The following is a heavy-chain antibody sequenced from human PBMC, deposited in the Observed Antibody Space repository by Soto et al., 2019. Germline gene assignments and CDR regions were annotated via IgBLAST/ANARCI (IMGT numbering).Heavy chain of an antibody. CDR1: GFTFSSYA. J-gene: IGHJ1*01. CDR3: ARDVVRTYFQH. Sequence: QVQLVESGGGVVQPGRSLRLSCAASGFTFSSYAMHWVRQAPGKGLEWVAVISYDGSNKYYADSVKGRFTISRDNSKNTLYLQMNSLRAEDTAVYYCARDVVRTYFQHWGQGTLVTVSS. V-gene: IGHV3-30-3*01. CDR2: ISYDGSNK. D-gene: IGHD2-15*01.